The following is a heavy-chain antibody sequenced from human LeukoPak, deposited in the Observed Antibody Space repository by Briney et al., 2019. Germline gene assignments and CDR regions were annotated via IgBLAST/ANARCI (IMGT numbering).Heavy chain of an antibody. CDR2: IVYDGNDK. Sequence: GGSLRLPCAASGFTFSNSGMHWVRQAPGKGLEWVAHIVYDGNDKNYADSVKGRFTIPRDNSKNTLYLQMNSLRPEDTAVYYCAKEGGVSYCSPTTCGCDGWGQGTQVTVSS. CDR3: AKEGGVSYCSPTTCGCDG. V-gene: IGHV3-30*18. CDR1: GFTFSNSG. D-gene: IGHD2-2*01. J-gene: IGHJ4*02.